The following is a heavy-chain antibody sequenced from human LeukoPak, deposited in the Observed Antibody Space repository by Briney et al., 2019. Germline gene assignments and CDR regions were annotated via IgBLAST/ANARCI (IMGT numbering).Heavy chain of an antibody. D-gene: IGHD2/OR15-2a*01. CDR3: ARSLPTTTFFDY. J-gene: IGHJ4*02. Sequence: PSETLSLTCAVSGGSISSSNWWSWVRQPPGKGLEWLGEIYHSGFTNYNPSLKNRVTISVDKSKNQFSLKLSSVTAADTAMYYCARSLPTTTFFDYWGQGTLVTVSS. CDR1: GGSISSSNW. CDR2: IYHSGFT. V-gene: IGHV4-4*02.